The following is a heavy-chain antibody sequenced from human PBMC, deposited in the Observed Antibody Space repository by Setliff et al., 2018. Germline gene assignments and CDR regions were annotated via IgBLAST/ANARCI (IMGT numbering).Heavy chain of an antibody. V-gene: IGHV3-23*01. CDR3: VKGRNSGWYRDAFDI. CDR1: GFTFSDAW. J-gene: IGHJ3*02. CDR2: ISSTGGTT. Sequence: PGGSLRLSCAASGFTFSDAWMSWVRQAPGKGLEWVGRISSTGGTTYYVDSVKGRFTISRDNSKNTLYLQMNSLRAEDTSVYYCVKGRNSGWYRDAFDIWGQGTTVTVSS. D-gene: IGHD6-19*01.